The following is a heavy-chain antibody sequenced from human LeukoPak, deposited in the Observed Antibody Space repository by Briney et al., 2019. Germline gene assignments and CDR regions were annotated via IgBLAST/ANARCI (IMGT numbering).Heavy chain of an antibody. V-gene: IGHV3-23*01. CDR2: IGGGGSDT. J-gene: IGHJ3*02. CDR3: AKDVFRWAFDI. D-gene: IGHD5-24*01. Sequence: GGSLRLSCAVAGFNFWSTGMSWVRQAPGKGLEWVSAIGGGGSDTKYTDSVEGRFTILRDISKNTLCLQMNSLRAEDTAVYFCAKDVFRWAFDIWGQGTMVTVSS. CDR1: GFNFWSTG.